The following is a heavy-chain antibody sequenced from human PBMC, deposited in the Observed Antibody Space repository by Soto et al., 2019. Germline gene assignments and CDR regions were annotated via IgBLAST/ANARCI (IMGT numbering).Heavy chain of an antibody. CDR3: ARSLVAGAFDY. CDR1: GFTFSSYG. Sequence: QVQLVESGGGVVQPGRSLRLSCAASGFTFSSYGMHWVRQAPGKGLEWVAVIWYDGSNKYYADSVKGRFTISRDNSNSPLDLQMNSLRAEDTAVYYCARSLVAGAFDYWGQGTLVTVSS. CDR2: IWYDGSNK. D-gene: IGHD6-19*01. V-gene: IGHV3-33*01. J-gene: IGHJ4*02.